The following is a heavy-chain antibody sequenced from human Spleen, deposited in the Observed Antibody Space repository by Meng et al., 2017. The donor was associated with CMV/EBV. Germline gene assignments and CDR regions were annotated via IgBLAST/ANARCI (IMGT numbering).Heavy chain of an antibody. D-gene: IGHD3-16*01. CDR3: ASQRWGIGWFDP. CDR1: GGSISIGDYY. Sequence: QSLRQAAAPGLVKLCETLSLPCTGSGGSISIGDYYWSGFRQPPGKGLEWIGYIYYSGSTYYNPSLKSRVTISVDTSKNQFSLKLSSVTAADTAVYYCASQRWGIGWFDPWGQGTLVTVSS. V-gene: IGHV4-30-4*08. CDR2: IYYSGST. J-gene: IGHJ5*02.